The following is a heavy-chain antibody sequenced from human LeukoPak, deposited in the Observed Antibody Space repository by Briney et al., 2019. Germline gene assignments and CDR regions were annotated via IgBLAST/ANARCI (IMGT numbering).Heavy chain of an antibody. D-gene: IGHD3-10*01. Sequence: GESLKISCKGSGYSFTSYWIGWVRQMPGKGLEWMGIIYPGDSDTRYSPSFQGQVTISADKSISTAYLQWSSLKASDTAMYYCARLVRLGEPQGVFDYWGQGTLVTVSS. CDR2: IYPGDSDT. CDR3: ARLVRLGEPQGVFDY. V-gene: IGHV5-51*01. CDR1: GYSFTSYW. J-gene: IGHJ4*02.